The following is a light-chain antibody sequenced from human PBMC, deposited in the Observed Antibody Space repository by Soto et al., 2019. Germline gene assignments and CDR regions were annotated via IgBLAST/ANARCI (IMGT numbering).Light chain of an antibody. Sequence: EIVLTQSPGTLSLSPGERATLSCRASQSVSSSYLAWYQQKPGQAPRLLIYGASSRATGIPDRFSGSGSGTDFTLTISKLEPEGFAVYYCQQYGSSPRTFGQGTNVEIK. CDR3: QQYGSSPRT. CDR1: QSVSSSY. V-gene: IGKV3-20*01. CDR2: GAS. J-gene: IGKJ1*01.